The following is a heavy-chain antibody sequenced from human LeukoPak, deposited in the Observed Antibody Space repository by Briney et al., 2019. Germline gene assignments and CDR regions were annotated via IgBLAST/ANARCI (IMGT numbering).Heavy chain of an antibody. CDR3: ASHIGGGIEDMDV. V-gene: IGHV4-4*09. Sequence: SETLSLTCTVSGGYIGTYYWSWVRQSPGTGLEWVGYIYVTGTRYNPYLQSRVTISVDRSRNQLLLKMTSVIAAATALYYGASHIGGGIEDMDVWGRGTQVTVSS. J-gene: IGHJ6*03. CDR2: IYVTGT. CDR1: GGYIGTYY. D-gene: IGHD3-16*02.